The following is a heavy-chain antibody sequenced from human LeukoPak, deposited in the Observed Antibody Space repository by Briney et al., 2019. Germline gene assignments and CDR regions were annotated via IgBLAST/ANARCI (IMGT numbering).Heavy chain of an antibody. D-gene: IGHD3-10*01. Sequence: NPSETLSLTCAVYGGSFSGYYWSWIRQPPGKGLEWIGEINHSGSTNYNPSLKSRVSMSADRSKNQLSLKLNSVTAADTAVYYCARGSEGSLWSGELLPRHGGWFDPWGQGTLVTVSS. CDR3: ARGSEGSLWSGELLPRHGGWFDP. CDR2: INHSGST. CDR1: GGSFSGYY. J-gene: IGHJ5*02. V-gene: IGHV4-34*01.